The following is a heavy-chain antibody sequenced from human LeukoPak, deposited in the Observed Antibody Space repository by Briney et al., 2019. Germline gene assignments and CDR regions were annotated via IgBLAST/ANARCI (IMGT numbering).Heavy chain of an antibody. J-gene: IGHJ4*02. V-gene: IGHV4-38-2*02. CDR2: IYHSGST. CDR1: GYSISSGYY. CDR3: ARVQQWLALDY. D-gene: IGHD6-19*01. Sequence: SETLSLTCTVSGYSISSGYYWGWIRQPPGKGLEWIGSIYHSGSTYYNPSLKSRVTISVDTSKNQFSLKLSSVTAADTAVYYCARVQQWLALDYWGQGTLVTVSS.